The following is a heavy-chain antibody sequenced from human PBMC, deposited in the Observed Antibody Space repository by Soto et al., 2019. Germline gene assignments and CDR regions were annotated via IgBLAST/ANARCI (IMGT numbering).Heavy chain of an antibody. D-gene: IGHD2-8*01. V-gene: IGHV3-15*01. J-gene: IGHJ6*03. CDR3: TTTNLIIYIDV. Sequence: EVQLVESGGGLVKPGESLRLSCVASGFTFNNAWMTWVRQAPGKGLEWVGHIKSRPDGGTKDYGAPVKGRFTISRDDSKNTLYLQMDYLKTEDTAVYYCTTTNLIIYIDVWGRGTTVTVSS. CDR1: GFTFNNAW. CDR2: IKSRPDGGTK.